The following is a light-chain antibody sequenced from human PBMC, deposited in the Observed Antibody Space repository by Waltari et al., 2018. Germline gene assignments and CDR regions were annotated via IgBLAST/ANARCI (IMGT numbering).Light chain of an antibody. CDR2: DVS. CDR1: SSDVGGYNY. Sequence: QSALTQPRSVSGSTGQSVTISCTGTSSDVGGYNYVSWYQQHPGKAPKLMIYDVSKRPTGVPDRFSGSKSGNTASLTISGLQAEDEADYYCCSYAGSYTHVVFGGGTKLTVL. V-gene: IGLV2-11*01. CDR3: CSYAGSYTHVV. J-gene: IGLJ2*01.